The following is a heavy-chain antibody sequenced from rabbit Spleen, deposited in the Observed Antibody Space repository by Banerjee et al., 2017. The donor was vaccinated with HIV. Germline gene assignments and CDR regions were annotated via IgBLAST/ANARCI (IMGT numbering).Heavy chain of an antibody. CDR1: GFSFNSGYD. V-gene: IGHV1S40*01. Sequence: QSLEESGGGLVKPGASLTLTCKASGFSFNSGYDMCWVRQAPGKGLEWIGYIEPIFGNTYYANWVNGRFTISSHNAQNTLYLQLSSLTAADTATYFCARGNNGYGSGPSRLNLWGQGTLVTVS. J-gene: IGHJ3*01. D-gene: IGHD7-1*01. CDR2: IEPIFGNT. CDR3: ARGNNGYGSGPSRLNL.